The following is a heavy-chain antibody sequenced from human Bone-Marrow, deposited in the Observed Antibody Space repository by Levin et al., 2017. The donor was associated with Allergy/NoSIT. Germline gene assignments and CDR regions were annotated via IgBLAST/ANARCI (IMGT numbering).Heavy chain of an antibody. Sequence: SETLSLTCTLHGGAFSDYHWSWFRQSPGNGLEWIGDINHAGRTSYNPSLKSRVPISLDMSNMQFSLKVRSVTAADTAVYYCARGRRLQECTASILNYYNNASDVWGQGTTVTVSS. CDR2: INHAGRT. J-gene: IGHJ6*02. CDR1: GGAFSDYH. V-gene: IGHV4-34*01. CDR3: ARGRRLQECTASILNYYNNASDV. D-gene: IGHD3-9*01.